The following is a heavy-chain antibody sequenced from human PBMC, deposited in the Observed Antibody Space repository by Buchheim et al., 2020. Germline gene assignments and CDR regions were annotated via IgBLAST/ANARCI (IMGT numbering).Heavy chain of an antibody. V-gene: IGHV1-18*01. Sequence: QVQMVQSGAEVKKPGASVKVSCKASGYTFSSYGLSWVRQAPGHGLEWMGWIGAYNGNTNYAQKFQGRVTVTTDTSTSTAYLELRSLTSDDTAVYYWAKTRPTLSRVHYYWGQGTL. J-gene: IGHJ4*02. D-gene: IGHD1-1*01. CDR3: AKTRPTLSRVHYY. CDR2: IGAYNGNT. CDR1: GYTFSSYG.